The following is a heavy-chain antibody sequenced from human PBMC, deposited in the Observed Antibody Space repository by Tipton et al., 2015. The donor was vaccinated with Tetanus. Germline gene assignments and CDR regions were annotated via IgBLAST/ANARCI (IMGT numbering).Heavy chain of an antibody. CDR2: IYYSGDT. CDR1: GVSISSYY. D-gene: IGHD6-6*01. Sequence: TLSLTCSVSGVSISSYYWNWIRQHPGKGPEWIGYIYYSGDTFYNPSLKSRVTISVDTSKNQFSLNLRSVTAADTAVYYCARDQGGGRVVRLNWFDPWGQGTLVTVSS. CDR3: ARDQGGGRVVRLNWFDP. V-gene: IGHV4-31*03. J-gene: IGHJ5*02.